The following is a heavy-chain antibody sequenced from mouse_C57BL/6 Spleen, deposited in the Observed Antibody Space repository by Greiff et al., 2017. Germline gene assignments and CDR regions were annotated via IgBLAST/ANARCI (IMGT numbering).Heavy chain of an antibody. CDR2: INPGSGGT. CDR1: GYAFTNYL. V-gene: IGHV1-54*01. J-gene: IGHJ3*01. CDR3: ARERGAY. Sequence: VQLQQSGAELVRPGTSVKVSCKASGYAFTNYLIEWVKQRPGQGLEWIGVINPGSGGTNYNGKFKGKATLTADKSSSTAYMQLSSLTSEDSAVYFCARERGAYWGQGTLVTVSA.